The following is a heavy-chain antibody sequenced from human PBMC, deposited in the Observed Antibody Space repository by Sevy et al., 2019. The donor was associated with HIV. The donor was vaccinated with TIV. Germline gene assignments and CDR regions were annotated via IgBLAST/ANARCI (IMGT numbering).Heavy chain of an antibody. CDR2: IKQDGSEK. CDR3: ARGGSGYYYYYGMDV. Sequence: GGSLRLSCAASGFTFSSFFMSWVRQAPGKGLEWVANIKQDGSEKYYVDSVKGRFTISRDNARNSVYLQMNSLRAEDTAVYYCARGGSGYYYYYGMDVWGQGTTVTVSS. D-gene: IGHD2-15*01. CDR1: GFTFSSFF. J-gene: IGHJ6*02. V-gene: IGHV3-7*01.